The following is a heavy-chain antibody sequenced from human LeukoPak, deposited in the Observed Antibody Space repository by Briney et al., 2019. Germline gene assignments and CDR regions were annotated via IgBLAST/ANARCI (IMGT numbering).Heavy chain of an antibody. D-gene: IGHD2-2*01. V-gene: IGHV3-21*01. CDR3: ARADCSSSTCYLRRSWFDP. CDR2: ISTSSRYI. CDR1: GFTLSNYD. J-gene: IGHJ5*02. Sequence: GGSLRLSCAASGFTLSNYDMNWVRQAPGKGLEWVSSISTSSRYIYYKDSVRGRFTISRGDAKNSLYLEMNSLRAEDTAVYYCARADCSSSTCYLRRSWFDPWGQGTLATVSS.